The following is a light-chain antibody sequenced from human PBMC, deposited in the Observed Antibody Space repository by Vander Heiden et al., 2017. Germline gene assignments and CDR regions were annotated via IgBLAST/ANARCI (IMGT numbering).Light chain of an antibody. Sequence: SYDLTPPPSVSVPPVQTASITCSGDKLGDKYACWYQQKPGGSPVLVIYQDRKRPSGIPDRFSGSNSGNTATLTMSGTQAMDEADYYCQAWDSSTGVFGGGTKLTVL. V-gene: IGLV3-1*01. CDR2: QDR. CDR1: KLGDKY. J-gene: IGLJ2*01. CDR3: QAWDSSTGV.